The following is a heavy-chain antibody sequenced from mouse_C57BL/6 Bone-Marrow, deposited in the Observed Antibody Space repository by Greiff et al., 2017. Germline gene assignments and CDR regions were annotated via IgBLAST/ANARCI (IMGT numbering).Heavy chain of an antibody. D-gene: IGHD2-4*01. V-gene: IGHV14-3*01. CDR1: GFNIKNTY. Sequence: EVQLQQSVAELVRPGASVKLSCTASGFNIKNTYMHWVKQRPEQGLEWIGRIDPANGNTKYAPKFQGKATITADTSSNTAYLQLSSLTSEDTAIYYCTKPYIYYYYDVLYYYSMDYWGQGTSVTVSS. J-gene: IGHJ4*01. CDR3: TKPYIYYYYDVLYYYSMDY. CDR2: IDPANGNT.